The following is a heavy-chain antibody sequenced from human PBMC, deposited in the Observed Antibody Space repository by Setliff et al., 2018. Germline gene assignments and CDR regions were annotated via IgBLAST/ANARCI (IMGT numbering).Heavy chain of an antibody. V-gene: IGHV1-18*01. CDR2: ISAYSGTA. D-gene: IGHD2-15*01. CDR3: ARDQGGCSGGSCYFWFDP. J-gene: IGHJ5*02. CDR1: GYTFTSSG. Sequence: ASVKVSCKASGYTFTSSGISWVRQAPGQGLEWMGWISAYSGTANYAQKFQGRVTMTRDTSISTAYMELSRLRSDDTAVYYCARDQGGCSGGSCYFWFDPWGQGTLVTVSS.